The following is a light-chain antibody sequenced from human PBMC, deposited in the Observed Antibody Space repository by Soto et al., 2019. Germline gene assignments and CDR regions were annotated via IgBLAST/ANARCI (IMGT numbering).Light chain of an antibody. CDR1: QSVSTW. CDR3: QQYNDFPYT. V-gene: IGKV1-5*03. CDR2: KAS. Sequence: DIQMTQSPSTLSASVGDSVTITCRASQSVSTWLAWYQQKPGKAPKLLIYKASTLESGVPSRFIGSGAGTEFTLTLNSLQPDDFATYYRQQYNDFPYTFGQGPKLDIK. J-gene: IGKJ2*01.